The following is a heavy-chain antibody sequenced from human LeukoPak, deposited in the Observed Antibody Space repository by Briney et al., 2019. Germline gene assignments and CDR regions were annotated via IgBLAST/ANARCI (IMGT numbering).Heavy chain of an antibody. Sequence: PGGSLRLSCAAYGFTFSSYSMNWVRQAPGKGLEWVSSISSSSSYIYYADSVKGRFTISRDNAKNSLYLQMNSLRAEDTAVYYCATETGYNYGFDHWGQGTLVTVSS. CDR2: ISSSSSYI. J-gene: IGHJ5*02. CDR3: ATETGYNYGFDH. D-gene: IGHD5-18*01. V-gene: IGHV3-21*01. CDR1: GFTFSSYS.